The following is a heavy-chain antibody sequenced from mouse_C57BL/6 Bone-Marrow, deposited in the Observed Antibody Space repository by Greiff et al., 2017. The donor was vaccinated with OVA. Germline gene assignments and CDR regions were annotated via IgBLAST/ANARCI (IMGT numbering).Heavy chain of an antibody. CDR2: ISSGSSTI. V-gene: IGHV5-17*01. D-gene: IGHD4-1*01. J-gene: IGHJ4*01. CDR1: GFTFSDYG. Sequence: EVQLQESGGGLVKPGGSLKLSCAASGFTFSDYGMHWVRQAPEKGLEWVAYISSGSSTIYYADTVKGRFTISRDNAKNTLFLQMTSLRSEDTAMYYCARTNWDDYYAMDYWGQGTSVTVSS. CDR3: ARTNWDDYYAMDY.